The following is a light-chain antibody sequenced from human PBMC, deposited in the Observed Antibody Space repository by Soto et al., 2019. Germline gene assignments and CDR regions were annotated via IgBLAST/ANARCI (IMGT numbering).Light chain of an antibody. V-gene: IGLV2-14*03. J-gene: IGLJ1*01. CDR2: DVN. CDR1: SSDVGGYNY. Sequence: QSVLTQPASVYGSPGQSIAISCNGTSSDVGGYNYVSWYQQHPGKAPKLMIYDVNNRPSGVSNRFSGSKSGNTASLTISGLQAEDEADYYCCSYTTSSTYVFGTGTKVTVL. CDR3: CSYTTSSTYV.